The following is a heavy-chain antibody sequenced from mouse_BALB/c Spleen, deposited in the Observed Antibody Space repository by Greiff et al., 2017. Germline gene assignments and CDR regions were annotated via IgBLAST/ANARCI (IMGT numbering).Heavy chain of an antibody. CDR1: GFTFSSFG. J-gene: IGHJ4*01. Sequence: EVNVVESGGGLVQPGGSRKLSCAASGFTFSSFGMHWVRQAPEKGLEWVAYISSGSSTIYYADTVKGRFTISRDNPKNTLFLQMTSLRSEDTAMYYCARRPLDYYAMDYWGQGTSVTVSS. D-gene: IGHD6-1*01. CDR3: ARRPLDYYAMDY. V-gene: IGHV5-17*02. CDR2: ISSGSSTI.